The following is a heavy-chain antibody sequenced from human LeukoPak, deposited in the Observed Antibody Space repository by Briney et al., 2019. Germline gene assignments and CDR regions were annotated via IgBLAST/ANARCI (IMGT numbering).Heavy chain of an antibody. D-gene: IGHD3-10*01. J-gene: IGHJ5*02. CDR2: ISGSGGST. CDR3: TGSEYDLNWFDP. V-gene: IGHV3-23*01. CDR1: GFTFSTYA. Sequence: PGGSLRLSCAASGFTFSTYAMSWVRQAPGKGLEWVSGISGSGGSTYYADSVKGRFTISRDNSKNTLYLQMNSLRAEDTAVYYCTGSEYDLNWFDPWGQGTLVTVSS.